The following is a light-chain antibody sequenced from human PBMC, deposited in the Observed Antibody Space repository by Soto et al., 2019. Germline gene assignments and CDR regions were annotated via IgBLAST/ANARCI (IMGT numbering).Light chain of an antibody. J-gene: IGKJ4*01. CDR1: QGISSW. CDR2: AAS. V-gene: IGKV1-12*01. CDR3: QQANSFPGLT. Sequence: DIQMTQSPSSVSASVGDRVTITCRASQGISSWLAWYQQKPGKAPKLLIYAASSLQSGVPSRFXXXXXXXXXXXXXXSLXPEDFATYYCQQANSFPGLTFGGGTKVEIK.